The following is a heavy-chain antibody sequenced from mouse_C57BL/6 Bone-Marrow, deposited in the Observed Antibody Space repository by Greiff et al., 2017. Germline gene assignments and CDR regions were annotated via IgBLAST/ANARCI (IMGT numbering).Heavy chain of an antibody. J-gene: IGHJ1*03. CDR3: ACYYYGSSFYWYFDV. V-gene: IGHV14-3*01. CDR1: GFNIKNTY. Sequence: VQLQQSVAELVRPGASVKLSCTASGFNIKNTYMHWVKQRPEQGLEWIGRIDPANGNIKYAQKFQGKATITADTASNTAYLQLSSLTSEDTAIYYCACYYYGSSFYWYFDVWGTGTTVTVSS. D-gene: IGHD1-1*01. CDR2: IDPANGNI.